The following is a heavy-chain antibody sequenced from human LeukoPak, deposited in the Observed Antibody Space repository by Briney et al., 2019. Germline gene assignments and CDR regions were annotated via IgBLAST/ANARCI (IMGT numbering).Heavy chain of an antibody. V-gene: IGHV4-30-2*01. CDR3: AREVVESAFDI. J-gene: IGHJ3*02. CDR2: IYHSGST. CDR1: GGSISSGGYS. D-gene: IGHD2-2*01. Sequence: SETLSLTCAVSGGSISSGGYSWSWLRQPPGKGLEWIGYIYHSGSTYYNPSLKSRVTISVDRSKNQFSLKLSSVTAADTAVYYCAREVVESAFDIWGQGTMVTVSS.